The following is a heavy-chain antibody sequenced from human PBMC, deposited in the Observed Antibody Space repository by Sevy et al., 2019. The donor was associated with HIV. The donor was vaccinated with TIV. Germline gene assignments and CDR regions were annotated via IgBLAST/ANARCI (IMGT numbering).Heavy chain of an antibody. Sequence: GGSLRLSCAASGFTFSDYAMHWVRQVPGKGLEWVSGISWNSGAIGYADSVKGRLTISRDNGQNSLYLQMNSLRIDDTALYSCGRADRYCVVNSSFGASINAFDILGQGTMVTVSS. V-gene: IGHV3-9*01. J-gene: IGHJ3*02. CDR3: GRADRYCVVNSSFGASINAFDI. CDR1: GFTFSDYA. D-gene: IGHD6-6*01. CDR2: ISWNSGAI.